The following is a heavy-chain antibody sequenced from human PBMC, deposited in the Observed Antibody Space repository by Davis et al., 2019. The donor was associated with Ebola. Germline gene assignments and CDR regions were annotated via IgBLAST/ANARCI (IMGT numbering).Heavy chain of an antibody. J-gene: IGHJ4*02. CDR3: ARKSTFFDD. Sequence: GESLKISCAASGFTFSNHWMSWVRPAPGKGLEWVANIKQDGSEKYYVDSVKGRFTISRDNAKNSLYLQMNSLRAEDTDVYYGARKSTFFDDWGQGTRVTVSS. CDR2: IKQDGSEK. V-gene: IGHV3-7*03. D-gene: IGHD3-16*01. CDR1: GFTFSNHW.